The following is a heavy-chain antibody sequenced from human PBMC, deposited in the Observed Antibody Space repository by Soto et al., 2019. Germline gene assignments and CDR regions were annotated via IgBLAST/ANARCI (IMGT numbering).Heavy chain of an antibody. Sequence: GGSLRLSCAASGFTFSSYGMHWVRQAPGKGLEWVAVISYDGSNKYYADSVKGRFTISRDNSKNTLYLQMNSLRAEDTAVYYCEKDLKAEAGDYWGQGTLVTVSS. D-gene: IGHD6-13*01. CDR1: GFTFSSYG. V-gene: IGHV3-30*18. CDR2: ISYDGSNK. CDR3: EKDLKAEAGDY. J-gene: IGHJ4*02.